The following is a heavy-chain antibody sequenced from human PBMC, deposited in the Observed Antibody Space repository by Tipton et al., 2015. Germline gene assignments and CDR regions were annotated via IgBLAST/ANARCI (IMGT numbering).Heavy chain of an antibody. D-gene: IGHD6-13*01. CDR3: AKDRRHSTNWFIFEY. J-gene: IGHJ4*02. Sequence: SLRLSCAASGFAFDDYAMHWVRQVPGKGLEWVSGISWNSGSIAYADSVKSRFTISRDNAKKSLYLQMNSLRAEDTALYYCAKDRRHSTNWFIFEYWGQGALVTVSS. V-gene: IGHV3-9*01. CDR2: ISWNSGSI. CDR1: GFAFDDYA.